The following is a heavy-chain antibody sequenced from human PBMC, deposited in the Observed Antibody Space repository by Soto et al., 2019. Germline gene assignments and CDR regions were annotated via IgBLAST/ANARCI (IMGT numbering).Heavy chain of an antibody. Sequence: QVQLQELGPGVVKPSETLSLTCTVSGGSMSNYYWSWIRQPPGKGLEWIGYIYYSGSTNYNPSLKSRVTISVDTSKNQFSLKLSSVTAADTAVYYCARHVPARVGFDPWGQGTLVTVSS. CDR1: GGSMSNYY. CDR2: IYYSGST. J-gene: IGHJ5*02. CDR3: ARHVPARVGFDP. V-gene: IGHV4-59*08.